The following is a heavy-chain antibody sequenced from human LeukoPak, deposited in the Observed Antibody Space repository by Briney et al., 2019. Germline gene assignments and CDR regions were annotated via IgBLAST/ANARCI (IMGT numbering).Heavy chain of an antibody. CDR2: INHSGST. Sequence: SETLSLTCAVYGGSFSGYYWSWIRQPPGKGLEWIGEINHSGSTNYNPSLKSRVTISVDTSKNQLSLKLSSVTAADTAVYYCARGRFYDFWSGYYSYYYYGMDVWGQGTTVTVSS. D-gene: IGHD3-3*01. CDR3: ARGRFYDFWSGYYSYYYYGMDV. V-gene: IGHV4-34*01. J-gene: IGHJ6*02. CDR1: GGSFSGYY.